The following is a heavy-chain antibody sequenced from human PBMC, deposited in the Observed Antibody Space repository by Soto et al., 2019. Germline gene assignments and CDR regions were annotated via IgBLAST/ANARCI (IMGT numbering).Heavy chain of an antibody. CDR2: IYPGDSDT. V-gene: IGHV5-51*01. J-gene: IGHJ6*02. CDR3: ARHSPMHSNSLYYYYYYDMDV. CDR1: GYSFTSYW. Sequence: GESLKISCKGSGYSFTSYWIGWVRQMPGKGLEWMGIIYPGDSDTRYSPSFQGQVTISADKSISTAYLQWSSLKASDTAMYYCARHSPMHSNSLYYYYYYDMDVWGQGTTVTVSS. D-gene: IGHD1-7*01.